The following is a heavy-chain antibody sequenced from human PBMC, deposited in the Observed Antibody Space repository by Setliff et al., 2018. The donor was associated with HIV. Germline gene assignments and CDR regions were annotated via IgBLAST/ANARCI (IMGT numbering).Heavy chain of an antibody. CDR3: AKNGQLLWFGELSYGYYYYMDV. D-gene: IGHD3-10*01. CDR1: GGSISSGSYY. V-gene: IGHV4-61*02. CDR2: IYTSGST. Sequence: PSETLSLTCTVSGGSISSGSYYWSWIRQPAGKGLEWIGRIYTSGSTNYNPSLQSRVTISVDTSKNQFSLKLSSLTAADTAVYYCAKNGQLLWFGELSYGYYYYMDVWGKGTTVTVSS. J-gene: IGHJ6*03.